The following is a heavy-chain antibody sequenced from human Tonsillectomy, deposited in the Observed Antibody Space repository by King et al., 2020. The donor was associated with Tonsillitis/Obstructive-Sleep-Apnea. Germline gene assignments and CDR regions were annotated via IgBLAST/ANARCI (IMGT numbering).Heavy chain of an antibody. CDR3: ARGEIIFIAASPLPVDY. CDR1: GYTFRSYA. CDR2: INTNTGNQ. D-gene: IGHD6-6*01. Sequence: QLVQSGSELKKPGASVKVTCKASGYTFRSYAMNWVRQAPGQGLEWMGWINTNTGNQTYAQGFTGRFVFSLDTSVSTAYLQSSSLKAEDTAVYYCARGEIIFIAASPLPVDYWGQGTLITVSS. V-gene: IGHV7-4-1*02. J-gene: IGHJ4*02.